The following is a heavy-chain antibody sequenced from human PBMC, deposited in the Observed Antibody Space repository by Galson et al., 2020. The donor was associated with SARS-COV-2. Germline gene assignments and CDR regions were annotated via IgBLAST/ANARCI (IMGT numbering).Heavy chain of an antibody. Sequence: GESLKISCAASGFTLSNYAMSWDRQAPGKGLEWVSSISGTGGSTYYADSVKGRFTISRDNSKNTLYLQMNTLRAEDTAVYYCAKAPGLAVIPAYFDYWGQGTLVTVSS. J-gene: IGHJ4*02. CDR2: ISGTGGST. CDR1: GFTLSNYA. CDR3: AKAPGLAVIPAYFDY. V-gene: IGHV3-23*01. D-gene: IGHD3-16*01.